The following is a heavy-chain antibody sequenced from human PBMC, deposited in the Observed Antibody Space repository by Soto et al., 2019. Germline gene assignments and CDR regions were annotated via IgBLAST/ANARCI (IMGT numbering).Heavy chain of an antibody. CDR2: IIPILGIA. J-gene: IGHJ6*03. D-gene: IGHD3-10*01. Sequence: SVKVSCKASGGTFSSYTISWVRQAPGQGLEWMGRIIPILGIANYAQKFQGRVTITADKSTSTAYMELSSLRSEDTAVYYCARESGYYYGSGRYYYYYYYIDVWGKGTTVTV. CDR3: ARESGYYYGSGRYYYYYYYIDV. CDR1: GGTFSSYT. V-gene: IGHV1-69*04.